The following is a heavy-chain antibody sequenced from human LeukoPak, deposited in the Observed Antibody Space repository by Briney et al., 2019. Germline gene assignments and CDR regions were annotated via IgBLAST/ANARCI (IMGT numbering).Heavy chain of an antibody. D-gene: IGHD3-22*01. CDR3: ATSDYYDSSGYYH. Sequence: PGGSLRLSCGASGFTFSSYWMSWVRQAPGKGLEWVANIKQDGSEKYYVDSVKGRFTISRDNAKNSLYLQMNSLRAEDTAVYYCATSDYYDSSGYYHWGQGALVTVFS. CDR1: GFTFSSYW. CDR2: IKQDGSEK. J-gene: IGHJ5*02. V-gene: IGHV3-7*01.